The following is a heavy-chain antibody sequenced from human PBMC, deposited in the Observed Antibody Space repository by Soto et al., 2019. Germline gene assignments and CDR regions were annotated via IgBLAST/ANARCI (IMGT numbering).Heavy chain of an antibody. D-gene: IGHD2-2*01. CDR2: INHSGST. CDR1: GGSFSGYY. J-gene: IGHJ5*02. V-gene: IGHV4-34*01. Sequence: QVQLQQWGAGLLKPSETLSLTCAVYGGSFSGYYWSWIRQPPGKGLEWIGEINHSGSTNYNPSLKRRVTISVDTSKNQFSLKLSSVTAADTAVYYCASTPRRYCSSTSCRTAFDPWGQGTLVTVSS. CDR3: ASTPRRYCSSTSCRTAFDP.